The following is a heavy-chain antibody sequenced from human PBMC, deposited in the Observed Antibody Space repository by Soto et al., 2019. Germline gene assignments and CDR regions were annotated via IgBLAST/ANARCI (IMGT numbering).Heavy chain of an antibody. CDR2: IDPSDSYT. V-gene: IGHV5-10-1*01. D-gene: IGHD3-16*02. Sequence: PGESLKISCKGSGYSFTSYWISWVRQMPGKGLEWMGRIDPSDSYTNYSPSFQGHVTISADKSISTAYLQWSSLKASDTAMYYCARRLLGELSPYGMDVWGQGTTVTVSS. CDR3: ARRLLGELSPYGMDV. CDR1: GYSFTSYW. J-gene: IGHJ6*02.